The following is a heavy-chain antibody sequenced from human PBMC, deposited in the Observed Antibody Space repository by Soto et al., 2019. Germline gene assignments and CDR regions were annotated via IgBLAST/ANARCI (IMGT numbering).Heavy chain of an antibody. CDR3: AHRSGIVGALYY. V-gene: IGHV2-5*02. D-gene: IGHD1-26*01. J-gene: IGHJ4*02. Sequence: SGPTLGEPTQTLTLTCAFSGFSLSTSGVGVGWIRQPPGKALEWLAVIYWDDSKHYSPSLRSRLTITKDTSKNQVVLTMTNMDPVDTATYYCAHRSGIVGALYYWGQGTLVTVSS. CDR1: GFSLSTSGVG. CDR2: IYWDDSK.